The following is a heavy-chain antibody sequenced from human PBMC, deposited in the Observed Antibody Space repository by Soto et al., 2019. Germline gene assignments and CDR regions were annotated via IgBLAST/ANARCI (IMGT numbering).Heavy chain of an antibody. CDR1: GFTFSSYG. Sequence: GGSLRLSCAASGFTFSSYGMHWVRQAPGKGLEWVAVIWYDGSNKYYADSVKGRFTISRDNSKNTLYLQMNSLRAEDTAEYYCARDYYDSSGFPLGRHWGQGTLVTVSS. CDR2: IWYDGSNK. V-gene: IGHV3-33*01. CDR3: ARDYYDSSGFPLGRH. D-gene: IGHD3-22*01. J-gene: IGHJ1*01.